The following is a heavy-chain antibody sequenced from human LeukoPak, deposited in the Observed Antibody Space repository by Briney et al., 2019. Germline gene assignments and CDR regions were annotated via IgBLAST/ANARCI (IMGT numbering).Heavy chain of an antibody. CDR1: GFTFSSYA. CDR2: ISRTGGST. CDR3: AKEAKPPGNYYDSSGYYYDY. D-gene: IGHD3-22*01. V-gene: IGHV3-23*01. Sequence: PGGSLRLSCAASGFTFSSYAMSWVRQAPGKGLEWVSAISRTGGSTYYADSVKGRFTISRDNSKNTLYLQMNSLRAEDTAVYYCAKEAKPPGNYYDSSGYYYDYWGQGTLVTVSS. J-gene: IGHJ4*02.